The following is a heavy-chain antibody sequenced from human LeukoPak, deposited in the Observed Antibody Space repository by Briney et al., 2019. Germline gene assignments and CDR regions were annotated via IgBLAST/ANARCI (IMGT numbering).Heavy chain of an antibody. Sequence: SETLSLTCAVYGGSFSGYYWSWLRQPPGKGLEWIGEINHSGSTNYNPSLKSRVTISVDTSKNQFSLKLSSVTAADTAVYYCARNEREWLVSSWYYYYYMDVWGKGTTVTVSS. D-gene: IGHD6-19*01. CDR3: ARNEREWLVSSWYYYYYMDV. CDR2: INHSGST. J-gene: IGHJ6*03. V-gene: IGHV4-34*01. CDR1: GGSFSGYY.